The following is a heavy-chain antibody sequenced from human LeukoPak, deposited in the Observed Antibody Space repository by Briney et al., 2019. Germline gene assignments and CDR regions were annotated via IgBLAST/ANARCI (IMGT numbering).Heavy chain of an antibody. CDR1: GSSIGSGYY. CDR3: SRGWSYYGSGSYSFDY. Sequence: SETLSLTCVVSGSSIGSGYYWGWIRQPPGEGLEWIATIHHSGSNNYNSSLKSRVTISVDTSKNQFSLKLSSVTAADTAVYYCSRGWSYYGSGSYSFDYWGQGTLVTVSS. V-gene: IGHV4-38-2*01. D-gene: IGHD3-10*01. CDR2: IHHSGSN. J-gene: IGHJ4*02.